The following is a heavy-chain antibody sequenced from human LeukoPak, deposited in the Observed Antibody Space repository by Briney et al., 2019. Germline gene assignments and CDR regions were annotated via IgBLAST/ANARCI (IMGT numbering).Heavy chain of an antibody. CDR2: IYYSGST. V-gene: IGHV4-39*07. CDR1: GGSISSSSYY. J-gene: IGHJ6*03. D-gene: IGHD3-10*01. Sequence: SETLSLTCTVSGGSISSSSYYWGWIRQPPGKGLEWIGSIYYSGSTYYNPSLKSRVTISVDTSKNQFSLKVSSVTAADTAVYYCARVFDSGSQAYFYYMDVWGKGTTVTIFS. CDR3: ARVFDSGSQAYFYYMDV.